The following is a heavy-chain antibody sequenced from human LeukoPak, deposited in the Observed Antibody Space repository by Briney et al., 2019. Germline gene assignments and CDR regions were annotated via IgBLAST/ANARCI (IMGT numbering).Heavy chain of an antibody. CDR2: INDNGAGT. J-gene: IGHJ4*02. Sequence: GGSLRLSCAASGFTFSSYAMSWVRQAPGKGLKWVSTINDNGAGTYYADSVKGRFTISRDNAKNSLYLQMNSLRAEDTAVYYCARVILVVPAAIRESGDYWGQGTLVTVSS. CDR3: ARVILVVPAAIRESGDY. V-gene: IGHV3-23*01. D-gene: IGHD2-2*02. CDR1: GFTFSSYA.